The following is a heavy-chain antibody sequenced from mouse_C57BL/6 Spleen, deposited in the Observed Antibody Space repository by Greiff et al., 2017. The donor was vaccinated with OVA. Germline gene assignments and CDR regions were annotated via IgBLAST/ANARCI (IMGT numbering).Heavy chain of an antibody. Sequence: LVESGGGLVQPGGSLSLSCAASGFTFTDYYMSWVRQPPGKALEWLGFIRNKANGYTTEYSASVKGRFTISRDNSQSILYLQMNALRAEDSATYYCARYDYPYWYFDVWGTGTTVTVSS. D-gene: IGHD2-4*01. CDR1: GFTFTDYY. V-gene: IGHV7-3*01. CDR3: ARYDYPYWYFDV. CDR2: IRNKANGYTT. J-gene: IGHJ1*03.